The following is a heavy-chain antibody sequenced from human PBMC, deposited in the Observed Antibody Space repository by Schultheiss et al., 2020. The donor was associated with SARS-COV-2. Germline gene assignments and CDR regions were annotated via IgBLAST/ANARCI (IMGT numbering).Heavy chain of an antibody. D-gene: IGHD1-1*01. CDR3: AKDLHWYGMDV. J-gene: IGHJ6*02. CDR2: ISQSGTT. V-gene: IGHV3-53*01. Sequence: GGSLRLSCAASGFTFSDYYMSWIRQAPGKGLEWVSVISQSGTTNYADSVKGRFTISRDVSENTLYLHMNSLKAGDTAVYYCAKDLHWYGMDVWGQGTTVTVSS. CDR1: GFTFSDYY.